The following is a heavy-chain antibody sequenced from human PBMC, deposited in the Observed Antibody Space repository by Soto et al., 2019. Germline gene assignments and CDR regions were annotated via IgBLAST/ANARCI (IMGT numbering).Heavy chain of an antibody. J-gene: IGHJ4*02. CDR1: GYPFTAFF. Sequence: XSVKVSCKASGYPFTAFFIHWVRQAPGQGLGWVGVINPRGGSANYAQKFQGRLTLTRDTSSTTVYLDLSSLKSEDTALYFCVRAPYSFDIWGQGNLVTVSS. CDR2: INPRGGSA. V-gene: IGHV1-46*01. CDR3: VRAPYSFDI.